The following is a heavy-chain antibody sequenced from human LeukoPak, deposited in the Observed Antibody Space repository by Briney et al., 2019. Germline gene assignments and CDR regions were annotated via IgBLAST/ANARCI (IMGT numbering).Heavy chain of an antibody. V-gene: IGHV4-39*01. J-gene: IGHJ4*02. CDR1: GGSISSSSHY. CDR2: IYYSGST. D-gene: IGHD2-21*02. Sequence: SETLSLTCTVSGGSISSSSHYWGWIRQPPGKGLEWIGSIYYSGSTYYNPSLKSRVTISVDTSKNQFSLKLSSVTAADTAVYYCARVVVTAIRGDYYFDYWGQGTLVTVSS. CDR3: ARVVVTAIRGDYYFDY.